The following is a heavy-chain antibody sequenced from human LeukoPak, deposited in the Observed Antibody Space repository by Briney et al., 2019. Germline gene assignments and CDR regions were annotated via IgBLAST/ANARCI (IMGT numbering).Heavy chain of an antibody. CDR1: GGSFIGSH. Sequence: SETLSLTCAVSGGSFIGSHWNWIRQPPGKGLEWIGEINHSGNTNYNPSLKSRVTISVDTSKNQFSLKLSSVTAVDTAVYYCARGEVVVVPAAMGYYYYMDVWGKGTSVTVSS. CDR2: INHSGNT. J-gene: IGHJ6*03. V-gene: IGHV4-34*01. D-gene: IGHD2-2*01. CDR3: ARGEVVVVPAAMGYYYYMDV.